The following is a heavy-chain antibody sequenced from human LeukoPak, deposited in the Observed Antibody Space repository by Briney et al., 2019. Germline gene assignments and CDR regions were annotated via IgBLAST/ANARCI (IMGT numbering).Heavy chain of an antibody. V-gene: IGHV3-30*04. CDR1: GIDFKVYE. D-gene: IGHD5-12*01. CDR2: ISDNGLRT. CDR3: ARERRGYGYGTLDP. Sequence: GGSLRLSCVASGIDFKVYEMHWVRQSPGKGLEWVALISDNGLRTNYAESLKGRFIVSRDNSKNTMDLQINDLRVEDTGVYFCARERRGYGYGTLDPWGQGTLVTVSS. J-gene: IGHJ5*02.